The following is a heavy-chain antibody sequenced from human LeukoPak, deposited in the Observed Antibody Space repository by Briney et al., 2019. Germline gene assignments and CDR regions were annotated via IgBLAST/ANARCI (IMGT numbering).Heavy chain of an antibody. V-gene: IGHV1-2*04. CDR1: GYTFTGYY. CDR3: ARGHYDFWSGYLYYYYGMDV. Sequence: ASVKVSCKASGYTFTGYYMHWVRQAPGQGLEWMGWINPNSGGTNYAQKFQGWVTMTRDTSISTAYMELSRLRSDDTAVYYCARGHYDFWSGYLYYYYGMDVWGQGTTVTVSS. D-gene: IGHD3-3*01. CDR2: INPNSGGT. J-gene: IGHJ6*02.